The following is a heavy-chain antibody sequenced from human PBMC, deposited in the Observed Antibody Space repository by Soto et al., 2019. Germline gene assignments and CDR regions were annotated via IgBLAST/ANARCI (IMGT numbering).Heavy chain of an antibody. CDR3: AIHHRTYYDILTGYYYEPRGFDP. D-gene: IGHD3-9*01. Sequence: PSETLSLTCTVSGGSISSSSYYWGWIRQPPGKGLEWIGSIYYSGSTYYNPSLKSRVTISVDTSKNQLSLKLSSVTAADTAVYYCAIHHRTYYDILTGYYYEPRGFDPWGQGTLVTVSS. CDR2: IYYSGST. V-gene: IGHV4-39*01. CDR1: GGSISSSSYY. J-gene: IGHJ5*02.